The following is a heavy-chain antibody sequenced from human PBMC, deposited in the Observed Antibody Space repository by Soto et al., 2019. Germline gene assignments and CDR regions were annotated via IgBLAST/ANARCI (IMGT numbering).Heavy chain of an antibody. D-gene: IGHD3-3*01. V-gene: IGHV4-39*01. CDR1: GGCINRGSDY. CDR3: ARNDLWNGINLFDD. CDR2: VYYSGTS. J-gene: IGHJ4*02. Sequence: ESLSIISTISGGCINRGSDYRGWIRQPPGKGLEWIGSVYYSGTSYQSPSLKSRVTISVDTSKKQFSLKLRSVTATDTAVYYCARNDLWNGINLFDDWSQGTLVTGSS.